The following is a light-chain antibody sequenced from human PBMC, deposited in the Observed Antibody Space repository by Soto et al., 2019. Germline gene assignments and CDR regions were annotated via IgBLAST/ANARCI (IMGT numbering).Light chain of an antibody. V-gene: IGKV1-13*02. Sequence: AIQLTQSPSSLSASVGDRVTITCRASQGISSALAWYQQKPGKAPKLLIYDASSLESGVPSRFSGSGSGTDLTLTISSLQPEDCATYYCQQFNSYPPTLTFGGGTKVEIK. CDR3: QQFNSYPPTLT. J-gene: IGKJ4*01. CDR1: QGISSA. CDR2: DAS.